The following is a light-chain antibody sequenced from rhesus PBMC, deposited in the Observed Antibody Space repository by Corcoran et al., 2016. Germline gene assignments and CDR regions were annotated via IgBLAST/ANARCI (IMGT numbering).Light chain of an antibody. CDR1: QGISSW. V-gene: IGKV1-22*01. Sequence: DIQMTQSPSSLSASVGDTVTITCQASQGISSWLAWYQQKPGKAPKLLIYKASSLQSGVPSRFSGSGTGTDFTISISSLQPEIFASYYCLQNSSSPRTVGQGTKVEIK. J-gene: IGKJ1*01. CDR3: LQNSSSPRT. CDR2: KAS.